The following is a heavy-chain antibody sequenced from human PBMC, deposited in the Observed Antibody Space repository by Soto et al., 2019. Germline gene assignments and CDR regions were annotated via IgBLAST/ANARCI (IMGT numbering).Heavy chain of an antibody. CDR2: ISGAGGST. D-gene: IGHD5-18*01. Sequence: GGSLRLSCAASGFTFSSFAMSWVRQAPGRGLEWVSAISGAGGSTYSADSVKGRFTISRDNSKNTLFLQMNSLRAEDTAVYYCAKLGGYSYGYPSDYWGQGTLVTVSS. CDR1: GFTFSSFA. CDR3: AKLGGYSYGYPSDY. J-gene: IGHJ4*02. V-gene: IGHV3-23*01.